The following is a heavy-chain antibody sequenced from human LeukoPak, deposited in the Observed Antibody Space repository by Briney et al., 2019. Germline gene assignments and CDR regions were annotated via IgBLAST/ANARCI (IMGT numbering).Heavy chain of an antibody. Sequence: ASVKVSCKASGYTFTSYDINWVRQATGQGLEWMGWMNPNSGNTGYAQKFQGRVTITGATSASTAYMELSSLRSEDTAVFYCARVGYSGYDSRPVFNYWGQGTLVTVSS. J-gene: IGHJ4*02. CDR1: GYTFTSYD. CDR3: ARVGYSGYDSRPVFNY. V-gene: IGHV1-8*01. D-gene: IGHD5-12*01. CDR2: MNPNSGNT.